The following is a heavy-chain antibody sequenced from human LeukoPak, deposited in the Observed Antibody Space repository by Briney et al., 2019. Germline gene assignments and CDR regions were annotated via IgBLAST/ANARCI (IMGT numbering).Heavy chain of an antibody. CDR3: ARDNWGNDY. CDR2: INPNSGGT. D-gene: IGHD7-27*01. Sequence: ASVKVSCKASGYTFTGYFMHWVRQAPGQGLEWMGWINPNSGGTNYAQDFQGRVTMTRDTSISTAYMELSSLTCDDTAVYYCARDNWGNDYWGQETLVTVSS. J-gene: IGHJ4*02. CDR1: GYTFTGYF. V-gene: IGHV1-2*02.